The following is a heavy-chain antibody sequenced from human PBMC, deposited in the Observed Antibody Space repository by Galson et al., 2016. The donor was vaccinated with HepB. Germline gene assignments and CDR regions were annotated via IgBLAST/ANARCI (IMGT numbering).Heavy chain of an antibody. Sequence: SLRLSCAASGLSFSNYAMSWVRQAPGKGLEWVSGISDSGGNTYFADSVKGRFTISRDNSRNTLYLQMNSLRVEDTAVYYCAKAKDRGYDSGCLDNWGQGTLVIVSS. D-gene: IGHD6-19*01. CDR3: AKAKDRGYDSGCLDN. J-gene: IGHJ4*02. V-gene: IGHV3-23*01. CDR2: ISDSGGNT. CDR1: GLSFSNYA.